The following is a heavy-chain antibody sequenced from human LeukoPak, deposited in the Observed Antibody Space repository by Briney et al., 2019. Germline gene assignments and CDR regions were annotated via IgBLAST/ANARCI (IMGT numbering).Heavy chain of an antibody. V-gene: IGHV1-69*05. CDR2: IIPIFGTA. CDR1: GGTFSSYA. CDR3: ASSGRGYSGYDSGFDY. J-gene: IGHJ4*02. Sequence: SVKVSCKASGGTFSSYAISWVRQAPGQGLEWMGGIIPIFGTANYAQKFQGRVTITTDESTSTAYMELSSLRSEDTAVYYCASSGRGYSGYDSGFDYWGQGPLVTVSS. D-gene: IGHD5-12*01.